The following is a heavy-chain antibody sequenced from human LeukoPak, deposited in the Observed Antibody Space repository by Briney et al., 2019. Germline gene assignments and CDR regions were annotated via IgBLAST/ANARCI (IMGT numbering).Heavy chain of an antibody. Sequence: GRSLRLSCAVSEFTFSHFAMHWVRQAPGKGLEWVAVVSSHGNVGYYADSVKGRFTISRDNSKNTLYLQIDSLRAEDTAIYYCTRDAYNFNDFDYWGQGTLVTVSS. CDR1: EFTFSHFA. CDR3: TRDAYNFNDFDY. D-gene: IGHD5-24*01. V-gene: IGHV3-30*01. J-gene: IGHJ4*02. CDR2: VSSHGNVG.